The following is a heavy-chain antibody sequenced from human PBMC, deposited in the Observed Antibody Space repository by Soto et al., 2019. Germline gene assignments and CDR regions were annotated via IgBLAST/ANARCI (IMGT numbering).Heavy chain of an antibody. CDR2: IYYSGST. V-gene: IGHV4-39*01. D-gene: IGHD6-6*01. CDR3: ARRVKDSSSDYYYYYGMDV. J-gene: IGHJ6*02. Sequence: SETLSLTCTVSGGSISSSSYYWGWIRQPPGKGLEWIGSIYYSGSTYYNPSLKSRVTISVDTSKNQFSLKLSSVTAADTAVYYCARRVKDSSSDYYYYYGMDVWGQGTTVTVSS. CDR1: GGSISSSSYY.